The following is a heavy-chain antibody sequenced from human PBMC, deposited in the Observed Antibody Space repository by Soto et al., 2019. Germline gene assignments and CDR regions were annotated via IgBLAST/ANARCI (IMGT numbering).Heavy chain of an antibody. Sequence: GASVKVSCKASGGTFSSYAISWVRQAPGQGLEWMGGIIPIFGTANYAQKFQGRVTITADESTSTAYMELSSLRSEDTAVYYCARLHDYGDYGYGREPEKQSYYYGMDVWGQGTAVTVSS. CDR1: GGTFSSYA. D-gene: IGHD4-17*01. CDR2: IIPIFGTA. CDR3: ARLHDYGDYGYGREPEKQSYYYGMDV. J-gene: IGHJ6*02. V-gene: IGHV1-69*13.